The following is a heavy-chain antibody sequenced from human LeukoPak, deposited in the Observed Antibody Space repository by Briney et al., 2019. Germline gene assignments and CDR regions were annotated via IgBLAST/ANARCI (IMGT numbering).Heavy chain of an antibody. D-gene: IGHD2-15*01. CDR3: AREKAVVAATPFYYYYYMDV. V-gene: IGHV4-61*01. CDR1: GYSINSGYY. J-gene: IGHJ6*03. CDR2: IYYSGST. Sequence: SETLSLTCAVSGYSINSGYYWGWIRQPPGKGLEWIGYIYYSGSTNYNPSLKSRVTISVDTSKNQFSLKLSSVTAADTAVYYCAREKAVVAATPFYYYYYMDVWGKGTTVTVS.